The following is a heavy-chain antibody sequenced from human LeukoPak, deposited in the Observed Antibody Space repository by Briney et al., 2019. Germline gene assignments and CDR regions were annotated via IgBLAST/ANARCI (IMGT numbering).Heavy chain of an antibody. J-gene: IGHJ4*02. CDR2: IHPISGAT. CDR3: ARDLEASSSLDY. Sequence: ASVTVSCKTSGYTFTGYYMHWVRQAPGQGLEWMGWIHPISGATNYAPRSQDRVTMTRDTSISTAYMELSRLISDDMAVYYCARDLEASSSLDYWGQGTLASVSS. D-gene: IGHD6-6*01. V-gene: IGHV1-2*02. CDR1: GYTFTGYY.